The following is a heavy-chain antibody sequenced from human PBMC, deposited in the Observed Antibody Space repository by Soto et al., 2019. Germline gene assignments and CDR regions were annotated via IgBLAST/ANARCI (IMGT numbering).Heavy chain of an antibody. D-gene: IGHD3-16*01. CDR2: IIPIFGTV. CDR3: APRRVLGAGEGDSDS. Sequence: QLRLVQSGAEMKKAGSSVKVSCKASGGTFSSFGFSWVRQAPGQGLEWLGGIIPIFGTVDYAQRIQGRITITADGSTSTAYMELSSLRSEDTAVYYCAPRRVLGAGEGDSDSWGQGTLVTVSS. J-gene: IGHJ4*02. CDR1: GGTFSSFG. V-gene: IGHV1-69*01.